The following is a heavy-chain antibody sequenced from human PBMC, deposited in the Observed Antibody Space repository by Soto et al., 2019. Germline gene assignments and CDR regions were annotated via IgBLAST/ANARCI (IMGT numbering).Heavy chain of an antibody. J-gene: IGHJ4*02. CDR1: GGSISSYY. CDR2: IYYSGST. CDR3: ARGGEPYSSSWYYFDY. Sequence: LSLTCTVSGGSISSYYWSWIRQPPGKGLEWIGYIYYSGSTNYNPSLKSRVTISVDTSKNQFSLKLSSVTAADTAVYYCARGGEPYSSSWYYFDYWGQGTLVTVSS. V-gene: IGHV4-59*01. D-gene: IGHD6-13*01.